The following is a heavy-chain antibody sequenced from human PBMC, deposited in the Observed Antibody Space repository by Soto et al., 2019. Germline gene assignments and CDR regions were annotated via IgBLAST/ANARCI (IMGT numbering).Heavy chain of an antibody. J-gene: IGHJ4*02. CDR1: GDTFTFYS. V-gene: IGHV1-69*02. D-gene: IGHD3-10*01. CDR2: INPILSMS. Sequence: QVQLVQSGAEVKKPGSSVRVSCKASGDTFTFYSINWVRQAPGLGLEWMGRINPILSMSNYAQRFQGRVTMTAAKATSTAYMELSSLSSEDTAMYYCASSSGSGYRAFDYWGQGALVTVSS. CDR3: ASSSGSGYRAFDY.